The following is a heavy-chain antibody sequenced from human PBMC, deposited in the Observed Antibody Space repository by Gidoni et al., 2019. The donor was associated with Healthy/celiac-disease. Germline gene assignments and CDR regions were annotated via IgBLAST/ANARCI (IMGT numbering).Heavy chain of an antibody. D-gene: IGHD2-21*02. CDR2: INPGDSYT. CDR3: ARQSDCGGDCYSGYFDH. CDR1: GYSFTSYW. Sequence: EVQLVQSGAEVKKTGESLKISCKGSGYSFTSYWIGWVRQKPGKGLEWMGNINPGDSYTRYSPSFQGQVTITADKSISTAYRQWSSVKASDTAMYYCARQSDCGGDCYSGYFDHWGRGTLVTVSS. V-gene: IGHV5-51*01. J-gene: IGHJ2*01.